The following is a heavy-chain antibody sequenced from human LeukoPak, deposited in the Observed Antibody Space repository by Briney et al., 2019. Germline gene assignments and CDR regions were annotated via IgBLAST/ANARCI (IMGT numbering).Heavy chain of an antibody. CDR3: ARALRSITIFGVVTSFDY. CDR1: GGSISSYY. Sequence: PSETLSLTCTVPGGSISSYYWSWIRQPAGKGLEWIGRIYTSGSTNYNPSLKSQVTLSVDTSNNQFSLKLSSVTAADTAVYYCARALRSITIFGVVTSFDYWGQGTLVTVSS. J-gene: IGHJ4*02. CDR2: IYTSGST. V-gene: IGHV4-4*07. D-gene: IGHD3-3*01.